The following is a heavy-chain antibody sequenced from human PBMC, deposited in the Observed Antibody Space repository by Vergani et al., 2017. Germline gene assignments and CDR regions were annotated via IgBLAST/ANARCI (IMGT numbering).Heavy chain of an antibody. CDR2: ISGSGGST. D-gene: IGHD3-3*01. J-gene: IGHJ4*02. V-gene: IGHV3-23*01. Sequence: EVQLLESGGDLVQPGGSLRLSCAASGFTFSSYAMSWIRQAPGKGLEWVSAISGSGGSTYYADSVKGRFTISRDNSKNTLYLQMNSLRAEDTAVYYCARAKRSIFGVVSYYFDYWGQGTLVTVSS. CDR1: GFTFSSYA. CDR3: ARAKRSIFGVVSYYFDY.